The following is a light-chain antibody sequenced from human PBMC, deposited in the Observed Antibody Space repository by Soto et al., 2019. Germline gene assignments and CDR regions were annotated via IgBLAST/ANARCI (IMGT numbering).Light chain of an antibody. CDR3: GTWDITLNGVV. CDR1: SSNIENNY. V-gene: IGLV1-51*01. CDR2: DNN. J-gene: IGLJ7*01. Sequence: QSVLTQPPSVSAAPGQKVSISCSGSSSNIENNYVSWYQQLPGTAPKLLIYDNNKRPSGIPDRFSGSKSGTSATLGITGLQTGDEADYYCGTWDITLNGVVFGGGTQLTV.